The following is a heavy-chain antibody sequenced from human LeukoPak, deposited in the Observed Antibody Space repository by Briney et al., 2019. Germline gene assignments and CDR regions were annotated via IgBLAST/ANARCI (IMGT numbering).Heavy chain of an antibody. CDR1: GGSISSYY. J-gene: IGHJ3*02. CDR2: IFSSGNT. V-gene: IGHV4-4*07. CDR3: ARVGYCSSTTCYIKAFDI. Sequence: SETLSLTCTVSGGSISSYYWSWIRQPAGKGLEWIGRIFSSGNTNYNPSLKSRVTMSVDTFKNQVSLELSSVTAADTAVYYCARVGYCSSTTCYIKAFDIWGQGTVVTVSS. D-gene: IGHD2-2*02.